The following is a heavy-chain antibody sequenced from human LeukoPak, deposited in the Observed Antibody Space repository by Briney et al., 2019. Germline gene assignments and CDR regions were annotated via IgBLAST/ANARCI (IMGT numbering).Heavy chain of an antibody. CDR1: GGSIDSRSYY. J-gene: IGHJ4*02. CDR2: IYHSGST. Sequence: SETLSLTCTVSGGSIDSRSYYWDWIRQAPGKGLEWIATIYHSGSTEYNPSLKSRVAIFVDTSKNQFSLILHSVAAADTAVYYCARRSEFDNTHYHYYDYWGRGALVTVSS. V-gene: IGHV4-39*01. D-gene: IGHD2-15*01. CDR3: ARRSEFDNTHYHYYDY.